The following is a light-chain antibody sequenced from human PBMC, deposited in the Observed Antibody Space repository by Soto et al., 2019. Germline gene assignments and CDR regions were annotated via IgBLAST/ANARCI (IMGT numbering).Light chain of an antibody. CDR1: QSVSSN. CDR3: HQYNNWPPRT. Sequence: EIVMTQSPATLSVSPGERATLSCRASQSVSSNLAWYQQKPGQAHRPLIYGASPRATVIPARFSGSGSGTEFTLAISSLQSEDFAVYYCHQYNNWPPRTFGPGTKVDIK. CDR2: GAS. J-gene: IGKJ3*01. V-gene: IGKV3-15*01.